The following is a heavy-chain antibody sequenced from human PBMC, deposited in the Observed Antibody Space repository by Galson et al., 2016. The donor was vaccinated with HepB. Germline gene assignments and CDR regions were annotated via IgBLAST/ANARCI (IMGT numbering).Heavy chain of an antibody. V-gene: IGHV3-23*01. Sequence: SLRLSCAASGFTFNTYAMTWVRQAPGKGLEWVSTLSGGGTTTYYADSVKGRFPISRDNSKNTLYLQMNRLRAEDTAVYYCAKVVGRLGTGGDDFDIWGQGTMVTVSS. CDR1: GFTFNTYA. D-gene: IGHD6-25*01. J-gene: IGHJ3*02. CDR2: LSGGGTTT. CDR3: AKVVGRLGTGGDDFDI.